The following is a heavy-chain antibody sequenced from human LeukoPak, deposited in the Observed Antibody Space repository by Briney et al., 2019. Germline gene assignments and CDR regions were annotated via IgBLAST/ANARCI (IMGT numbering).Heavy chain of an antibody. Sequence: ASVKVSCKASGYTFTGYYMHWVRQAPGQGLEWMGWINPNSGGTNYAQKFQGRVTMTRDTSISTAYMELSRLRSDDTAVYYCARGGLLGYCSGGSCYSVDYWGQGTLVTVSS. CDR2: INPNSGGT. D-gene: IGHD2-15*01. CDR1: GYTFTGYY. J-gene: IGHJ4*02. CDR3: ARGGLLGYCSGGSCYSVDY. V-gene: IGHV1-2*02.